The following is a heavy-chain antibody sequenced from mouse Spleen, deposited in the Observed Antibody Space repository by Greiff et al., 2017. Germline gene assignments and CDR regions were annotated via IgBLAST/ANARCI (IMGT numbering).Heavy chain of an antibody. J-gene: IGHJ1*03. CDR1: GFTFSSYA. D-gene: IGHD2-4*01. CDR2: ISDGGSYT. CDR3: ARDAGLRRRGYFDV. V-gene: IGHV5-4*01. Sequence: EVMLVESGGGLVKPGGSLKLSCAASGFTFSSYAMSWVRQTPEKRLEWVATISDGGSYTYYPDNVKGRFTISRDNAKNNLYLQMSHLKSEDTAMYYCARDAGLRRRGYFDVWGTGTTVTVSS.